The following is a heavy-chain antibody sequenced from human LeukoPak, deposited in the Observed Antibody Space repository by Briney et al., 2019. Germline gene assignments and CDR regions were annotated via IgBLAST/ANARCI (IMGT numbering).Heavy chain of an antibody. Sequence: KASETLSLTCTVSGGSISSYNWSWIRQPAGKGLEWIGRIYTSGSTKYSPSLKSRVTMSVDTSKNQFSLKLSSVTAADTAIYYCARGSPTYSSTWDFDYWGQGTLVTVSS. D-gene: IGHD6-13*01. CDR2: IYTSGST. CDR3: ARGSPTYSSTWDFDY. V-gene: IGHV4-4*07. CDR1: GGSISSYN. J-gene: IGHJ4*02.